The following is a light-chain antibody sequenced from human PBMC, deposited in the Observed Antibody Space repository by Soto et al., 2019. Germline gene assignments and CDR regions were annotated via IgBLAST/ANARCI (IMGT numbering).Light chain of an antibody. CDR3: LQYNYYWT. J-gene: IGKJ1*01. CDR2: KAS. CDR1: QNINSW. V-gene: IGKV1-5*03. Sequence: DIQMTQYPSTLSASVGDRVTITCRASQNINSWLAWYQQKPGQGPRLLIYKASTLESGVPSRFTGTQSGTEFTLTISSLQPDDYATYFCLQYNYYWTFGQGTRIEVK.